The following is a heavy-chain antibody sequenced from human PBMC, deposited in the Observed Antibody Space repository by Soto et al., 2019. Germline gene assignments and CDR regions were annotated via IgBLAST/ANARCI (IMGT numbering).Heavy chain of an antibody. V-gene: IGHV4-59*01. CDR2: IYYSGST. Sequence: KPSESLSLTRTVSVCSISSYYGSWIRQPPGKGLEWVGYIYYSGSTNYNPSLKSRVTISVDTSKNQFSLKLSSVTAADTAVYYCARDQGIGYSSSPMGVSYGMDVWGQGTTVTVSS. CDR1: VCSISSYY. J-gene: IGHJ6*02. CDR3: ARDQGIGYSSSPMGVSYGMDV. D-gene: IGHD6-13*01.